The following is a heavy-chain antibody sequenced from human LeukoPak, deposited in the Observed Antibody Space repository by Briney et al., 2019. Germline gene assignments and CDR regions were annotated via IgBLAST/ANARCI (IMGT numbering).Heavy chain of an antibody. CDR2: IKQDGSEK. CDR3: ARDRGYFDS. Sequence: SGGSMRLSCAASDYWMTWVRQAPGKGLEWVANIKQDGSEKYYVDSVKGRFTISRDNAKNSLYLQMNSLRAEDTAVYYCARDRGYFDSWGQGILVAVSS. J-gene: IGHJ4*02. V-gene: IGHV3-7*01. CDR1: DYW.